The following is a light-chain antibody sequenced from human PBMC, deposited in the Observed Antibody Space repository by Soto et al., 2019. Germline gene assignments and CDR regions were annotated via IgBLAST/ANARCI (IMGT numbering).Light chain of an antibody. CDR2: HAS. V-gene: IGKV1-33*01. CDR1: KNITNN. CDR3: QQYYGLPPIT. Sequence: DIQMSQSPASLSSSIGDIVTITCQASKNITNNLSWYQQKPGKAPNLLIYHASKLAKGVTSRFSGSGSGTDFSFIITSLQREDLATYYCQQYYGLPPITFGQGTRLEIK. J-gene: IGKJ5*01.